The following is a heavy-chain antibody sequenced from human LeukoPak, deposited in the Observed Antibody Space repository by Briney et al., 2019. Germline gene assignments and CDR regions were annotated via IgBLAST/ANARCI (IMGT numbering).Heavy chain of an antibody. CDR1: GFTFSSYA. CDR3: AKDYYDSSGYVPPDALDI. D-gene: IGHD3-22*01. Sequence: GGSLRLSCAASGFTFSSYAMSWVRQAPGKGLEWVSAISGSGGSTYYADSVKGRFTISRDDSKSTLYLQMNSLRAEDTAVYYCAKDYYDSSGYVPPDALDIWGQGTMVTVSS. CDR2: ISGSGGST. V-gene: IGHV3-23*01. J-gene: IGHJ3*02.